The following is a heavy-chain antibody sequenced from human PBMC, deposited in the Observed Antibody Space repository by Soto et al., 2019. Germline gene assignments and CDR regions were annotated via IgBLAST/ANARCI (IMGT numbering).Heavy chain of an antibody. CDR2: IYSGGST. D-gene: IGHD6-13*01. Sequence: GESLKISCAASGFTVSSNYMSWVRQAPGKGLEWVSVIYSGGSTYYADSVKGRFTISRDNSKNTLYLQMNSLRAEDTAVYYCVTGIAAYYFDYWGQGTLVTVSS. CDR3: VTGIAAYYFDY. CDR1: GFTVSSNY. V-gene: IGHV3-53*01. J-gene: IGHJ4*02.